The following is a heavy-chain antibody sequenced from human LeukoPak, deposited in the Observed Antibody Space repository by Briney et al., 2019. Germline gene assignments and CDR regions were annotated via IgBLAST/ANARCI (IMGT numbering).Heavy chain of an antibody. CDR1: GGSISTYY. D-gene: IGHD3-16*01. V-gene: IGHV4-59*12. CDR2: IFYSGST. J-gene: IGHJ5*02. CDR3: ARGRENWDNWFDP. Sequence: SETLSLTCSVSGGSISTYYWSWIRQPPGKGQEWIGYIFYSGSTNYNPSPKSRVTISLDTSKNQFSLKLSSVTAADTAVYYCARGRENWDNWFDPWGQGSPVTVSS.